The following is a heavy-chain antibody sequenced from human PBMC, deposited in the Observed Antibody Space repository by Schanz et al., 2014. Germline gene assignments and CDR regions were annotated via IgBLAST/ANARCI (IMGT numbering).Heavy chain of an antibody. D-gene: IGHD4-17*01. CDR1: GGSFSGYY. CDR3: ARGNNFDYGDAVFNYHYYYMDV. CDR2: VYHTGST. V-gene: IGHV4-34*01. Sequence: QVQLRQWGAGLLRPSETLSLTCAVYGGSFSGYYWSWIRQPPGKGLEWIGEVYHTGSTNDNPSLKSRVTIPVSASKNQYSLKLSSVTAADTAVYYCARGNNFDYGDAVFNYHYYYMDVWGKGTTVTVSS. J-gene: IGHJ6*03.